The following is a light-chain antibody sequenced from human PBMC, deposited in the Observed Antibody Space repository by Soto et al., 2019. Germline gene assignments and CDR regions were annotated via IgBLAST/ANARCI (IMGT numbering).Light chain of an antibody. Sequence: QSALTQPASVSGSPGQSITISCTGTRRDFGAYNFFSWHQQHPGKAPKLIIYNVYDRPSGISYRCSGSKSGNTASLTISGPQGEDEADYYCSSYTSSRTYVFGTGTKLTVL. CDR1: RRDFGAYNF. V-gene: IGLV2-14*03. CDR2: NVY. J-gene: IGLJ1*01. CDR3: SSYTSSRTYV.